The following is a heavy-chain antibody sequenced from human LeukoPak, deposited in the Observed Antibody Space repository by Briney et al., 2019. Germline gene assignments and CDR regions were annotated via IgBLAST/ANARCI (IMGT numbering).Heavy chain of an antibody. Sequence: PGGSLRLSCAASGFTFSNYGMHWVRQTPGKGLEWVAFLSYDGSNKYYADSVKGRFTISRGNSKNTVYLQMDSLRAEDTAVYYCAKGYGSGSLSSDYWGQGTPVTVSS. CDR3: AKGYGSGSLSSDY. D-gene: IGHD3-10*01. V-gene: IGHV3-30*18. CDR2: LSYDGSNK. J-gene: IGHJ4*02. CDR1: GFTFSNYG.